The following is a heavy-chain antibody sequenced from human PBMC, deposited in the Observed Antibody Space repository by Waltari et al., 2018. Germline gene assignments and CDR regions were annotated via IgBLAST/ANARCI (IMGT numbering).Heavy chain of an antibody. CDR2: ISSSSSYI. Sequence: EVQLVGSGGGLVKPGGSLGPSGAASGFTFSSYRLTWFGRAPGKGLEWVSSISSSSSYIYYADSVKGRFTISRDNAKNSLYLQMNSLRAEDTAVYYCAKIRVREALSPFDYWGQGTLVTVSS. V-gene: IGHV3-21*01. CDR1: GFTFSSYR. CDR3: AKIRVREALSPFDY. D-gene: IGHD3-10*01. J-gene: IGHJ4*02.